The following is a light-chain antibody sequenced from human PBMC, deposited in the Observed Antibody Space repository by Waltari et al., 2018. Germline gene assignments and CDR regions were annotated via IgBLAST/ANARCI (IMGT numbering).Light chain of an antibody. CDR2: QDS. J-gene: IGLJ2*01. CDR3: QAWDSSTAVV. Sequence: SYELTQPPSVSVSPGQTASITCSGDKLGDKYVCWYQQKPGQSPVLVIYQDSKRPSGIPERFSGSNSGNTATLTIRGTQAMDEADYYCQAWDSSTAVVFGGGTKLTVL. CDR1: KLGDKY. V-gene: IGLV3-1*01.